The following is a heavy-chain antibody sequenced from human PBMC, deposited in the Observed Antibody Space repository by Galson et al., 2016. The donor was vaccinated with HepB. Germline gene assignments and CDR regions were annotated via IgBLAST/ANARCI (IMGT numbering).Heavy chain of an antibody. CDR3: ARRLNWGSRWYFDL. CDR2: IYPGDSDT. V-gene: IGHV5-51*01. J-gene: IGHJ2*01. D-gene: IGHD7-27*01. Sequence: SGAEVNKPGESLKISCKGSGYNFATYWIGWVRHMPGKGLEWMGIIYPGDSDTRYSPSFQGQVTISADKSINTAYLQWSGLKASDSAIYYCARRLNWGSRWYFDLWGRGTLVTVSS. CDR1: GYNFATYW.